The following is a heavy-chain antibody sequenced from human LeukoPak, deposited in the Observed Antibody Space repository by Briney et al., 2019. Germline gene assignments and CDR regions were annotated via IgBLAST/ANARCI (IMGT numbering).Heavy chain of an antibody. D-gene: IGHD3-22*01. Sequence: KPSETLSLTCTVSGGSISSGGYYWSWIRQHPGKGLEWIGYIYYSGSTYYNPSLKSRVTISVDTSKNQFSLKLSSVTAADTAVYYCAREFDSSGYMDYWGQGTLVTVSS. CDR1: GGSISSGGYY. J-gene: IGHJ4*02. V-gene: IGHV4-31*03. CDR3: AREFDSSGYMDY. CDR2: IYYSGST.